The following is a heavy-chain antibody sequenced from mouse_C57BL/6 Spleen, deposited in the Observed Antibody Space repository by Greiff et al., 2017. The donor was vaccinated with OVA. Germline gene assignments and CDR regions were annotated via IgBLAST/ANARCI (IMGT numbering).Heavy chain of an antibody. CDR3: ARWRLLGWYFDV. V-gene: IGHV7-3*01. CDR2: IRNKANGYTT. J-gene: IGHJ1*03. CDR1: GFTFTDYY. Sequence: EVQGVESGGGLVQPGGSLSLSCAASGFTFTDYYMSWVRQPPGKALEWLGFIRNKANGYTTEYSASVKGRFTISRDNSQSILYLQMNALRAEDSATYYCARWRLLGWYFDVWGTGTTVTVSS. D-gene: IGHD2-3*01.